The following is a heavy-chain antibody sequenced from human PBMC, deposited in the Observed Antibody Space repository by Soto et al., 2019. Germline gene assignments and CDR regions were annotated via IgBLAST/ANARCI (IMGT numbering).Heavy chain of an antibody. CDR3: AKKLAVAGRLDY. V-gene: IGHV3-23*01. D-gene: IGHD6-19*01. Sequence: GGSLRLSCAASGFTFSSYAMSWVRQAPGKGLEWVSAISGSGGSTYYADSVKGRFTISRDNSKNTLYLQMDSLRAEDTAVYYCAKKLAVAGRLDYWGQGTLVTVSS. CDR1: GFTFSSYA. J-gene: IGHJ4*02. CDR2: ISGSGGST.